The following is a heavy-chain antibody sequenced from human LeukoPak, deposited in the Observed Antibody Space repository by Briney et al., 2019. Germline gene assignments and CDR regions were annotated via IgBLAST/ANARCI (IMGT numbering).Heavy chain of an antibody. D-gene: IGHD6-6*01. Sequence: SETLSLTCSVSGGSMSSYYWSWIRQPPGKGLEWIGEINHSGSTNYNPSLKSRVTISVDTSKNQFSLKLSSVTAADTAVYYCARGRRSSLIYWGQGTLVAVSS. CDR1: GGSMSSYY. J-gene: IGHJ4*02. CDR2: INHSGST. V-gene: IGHV4-34*01. CDR3: ARGRRSSLIY.